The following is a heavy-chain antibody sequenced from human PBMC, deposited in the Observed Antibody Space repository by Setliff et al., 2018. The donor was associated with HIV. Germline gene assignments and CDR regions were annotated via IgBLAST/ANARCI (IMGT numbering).Heavy chain of an antibody. CDR3: ARDTVGLDY. V-gene: IGHV3-20*04. D-gene: IGHD2-15*01. Sequence: GGSLRLSCATSGFTFDSYSIIWVRQAPGKGLEWVSGINWNGGSTGYVDSVKGRFTISRDNAKNSLYLQMNSLRAEDTAVYYCARDTVGLDYWGQGTLVTVSS. CDR2: INWNGGST. CDR1: GFTFDSYS. J-gene: IGHJ4*02.